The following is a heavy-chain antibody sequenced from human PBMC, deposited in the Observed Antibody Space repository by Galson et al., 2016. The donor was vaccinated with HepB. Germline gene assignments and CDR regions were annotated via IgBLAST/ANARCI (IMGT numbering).Heavy chain of an antibody. CDR1: GFPFSTYG. V-gene: IGHV3-33*08. CDR3: ARQYSSSSFYYGMSV. J-gene: IGHJ6*02. CDR2: IWSDGSNK. Sequence: SLRLSCAASGFPFSTYGMSWVRQAPGKGLEWVALIWSDGSNKYYADSVKGRFTISRDNSKNTLYLQMNSLRVKDTAVYYCARQYSSSSFYYGMSVWGQGTTVTVSS. D-gene: IGHD6-6*01.